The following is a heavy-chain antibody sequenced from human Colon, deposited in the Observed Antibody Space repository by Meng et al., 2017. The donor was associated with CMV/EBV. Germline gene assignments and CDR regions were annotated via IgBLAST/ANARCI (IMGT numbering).Heavy chain of an antibody. D-gene: IGHD3/OR15-3a*01. J-gene: IGHJ6*02. Sequence: SETLSLTCTVSGCSISSSSYYWVWIRQPPGKGLEWIGSIDYSGRTYDNPSLKSRVTISVDTSKNQFSLKLSSVTAADTAVYYCARGGLVYDYGEEYYYFYGIDVWAQGTTVTVSS. CDR1: GCSISSSSYY. CDR2: IDYSGRT. CDR3: ARGGLVYDYGEEYYYFYGIDV. V-gene: IGHV4-39*01.